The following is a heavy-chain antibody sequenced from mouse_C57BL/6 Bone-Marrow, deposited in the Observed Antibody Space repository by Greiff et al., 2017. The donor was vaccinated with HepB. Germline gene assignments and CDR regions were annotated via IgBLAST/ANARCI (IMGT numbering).Heavy chain of an antibody. CDR3: ARGGTTGAFAY. CDR1: GYTFTDYN. J-gene: IGHJ3*01. D-gene: IGHD1-1*01. Sequence: VQLQQSGPELVKPGASVKMSCKASGYTFTDYNMHWVKQSHGKSLEWIGYINPNNGGTSYNQKFKGKATLTVNKSSSTAYMGLRSLTSEDSAVYYCARGGTTGAFAYWGQGTLVTVSA. CDR2: INPNNGGT. V-gene: IGHV1-22*01.